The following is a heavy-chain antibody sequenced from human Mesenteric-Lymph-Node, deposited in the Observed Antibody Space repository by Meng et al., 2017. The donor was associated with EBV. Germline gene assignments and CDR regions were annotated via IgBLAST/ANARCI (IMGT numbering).Heavy chain of an antibody. CDR1: GYTFTSYG. J-gene: IGHJ5*02. Sequence: QVHLEHSGAEVKKPGASVKVSCKASGYTFTSYGTSWVRQAPGQGLEWLGWISAYNGNTNYAQKFQGRVTMTTETSTSTAYMELRSLRSDDTAVYYCARDSMALKNNWFDPWGQGTLGTVSS. CDR3: ARDSMALKNNWFDP. D-gene: IGHD3-3*02. V-gene: IGHV1-18*01. CDR2: ISAYNGNT.